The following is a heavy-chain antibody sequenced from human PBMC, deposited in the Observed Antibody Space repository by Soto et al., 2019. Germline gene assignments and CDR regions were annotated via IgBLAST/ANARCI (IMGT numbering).Heavy chain of an antibody. Sequence: PSETLSLTCTVSGGSISSSSYYWGWIRQPPGKGMEWIGSIYYSGSTYYNTSLKSRITISVDTSKNQYYLKLSSVTAADTVVYYCARHRDWSYVLYYYGMDVWGQGTTVTVSS. D-gene: IGHD1-7*01. J-gene: IGHJ6*02. V-gene: IGHV4-39*01. CDR2: IYYSGST. CDR3: ARHRDWSYVLYYYGMDV. CDR1: GGSISSSSYY.